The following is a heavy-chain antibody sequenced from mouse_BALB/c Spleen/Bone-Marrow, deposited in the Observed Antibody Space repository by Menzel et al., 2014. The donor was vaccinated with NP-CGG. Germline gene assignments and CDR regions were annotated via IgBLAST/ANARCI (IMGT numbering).Heavy chain of an antibody. D-gene: IGHD1-1*01. J-gene: IGHJ2*01. V-gene: IGHV3-1*02. CDR1: GYSITSGYS. CDR2: IHNSGVT. Sequence: EVQGVESGPDLVKPSQSLSLTCTVTGYSITSGYSWHWIRQFPGNKLEWMAYIHNSGVTNFNPSLKSRISISRDTSKNQSFLQLNSVTTEDTATYYCARLDGSKGFDYWGQGTTLTVSS. CDR3: ARLDGSKGFDY.